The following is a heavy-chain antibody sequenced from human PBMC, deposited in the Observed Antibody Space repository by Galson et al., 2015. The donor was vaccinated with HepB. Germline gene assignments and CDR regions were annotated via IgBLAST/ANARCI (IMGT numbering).Heavy chain of an antibody. CDR2: ISYSGNNK. Sequence: SLKLSCAASGLTFDNYGIHWVRRAPGKGLEWVAFISYSGNNKHYSGSVKGRFTISRDNSKNTLYLQMSSLTTEDTAIYYCAKGRSVTLTGEPEYDFWGQGTLVTVSS. CDR1: GLTFDNYG. V-gene: IGHV3-30*18. CDR3: AKGRSVTLTGEPEYDF. D-gene: IGHD3-9*01. J-gene: IGHJ4*02.